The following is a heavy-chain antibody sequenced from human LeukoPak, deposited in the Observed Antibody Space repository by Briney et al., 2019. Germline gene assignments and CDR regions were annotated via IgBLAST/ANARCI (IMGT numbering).Heavy chain of an antibody. CDR2: IIGSSSYI. Sequence: PGGSLRLSCAASGFTFSTYTMNWVRQAPGKGLEWVSSIIGSSSYIFSADSLKGRFTISRDNAKNSLYLQMNSLRAEDTAVYYCARVAGESRDYWGQGTLVTVSS. V-gene: IGHV3-21*01. J-gene: IGHJ4*02. CDR3: ARVAGESRDY. CDR1: GFTFSTYT.